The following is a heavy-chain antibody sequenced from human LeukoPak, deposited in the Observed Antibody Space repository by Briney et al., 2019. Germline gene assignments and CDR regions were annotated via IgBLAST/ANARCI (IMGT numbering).Heavy chain of an antibody. Sequence: GASVKVSCKASGYTFTSYGISWVRQAPGQGLEWMGWISAYNGNTNYAQKLQGRVTMTTDTSTSTAYMELRSLRSDDTAVYYCARDLLAAQRHKDWFDPWGQGTLVTVSS. CDR3: ARDLLAAQRHKDWFDP. CDR2: ISAYNGNT. V-gene: IGHV1-18*01. D-gene: IGHD3-3*02. J-gene: IGHJ5*02. CDR1: GYTFTSYG.